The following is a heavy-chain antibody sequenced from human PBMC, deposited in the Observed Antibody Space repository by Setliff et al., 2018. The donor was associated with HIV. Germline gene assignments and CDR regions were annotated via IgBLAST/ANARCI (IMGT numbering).Heavy chain of an antibody. CDR2: IYHTGSS. Sequence: PGGSLRLSCAASGFTFGDYHMIWIRQTPEKGLEWIGSIYHTGSSNYNPSLKSRVTISVDKSKNMLYLQMSSLTADDTAVYYCAPSVPPYSNWFDPWGQGTLVTVSS. V-gene: IGHV4-38-2*01. CDR1: GFTFGDYH. CDR3: APSVPPYSNWFDP. D-gene: IGHD1-26*01. J-gene: IGHJ5*02.